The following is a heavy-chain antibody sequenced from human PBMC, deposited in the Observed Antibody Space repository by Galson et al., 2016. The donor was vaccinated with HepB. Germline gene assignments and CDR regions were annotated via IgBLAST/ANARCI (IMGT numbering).Heavy chain of an antibody. V-gene: IGHV3-21*01. Sequence: SLRLSCAASGFTFSTYNMNWVRQAPGKGLEWVSSISRGSGYIYYADSVKGRFTISRDNAKNRLFMDMDSLTVEDTAVYFCARTITPAPIPLFDSWGQGTLVTVSS. CDR2: ISRGSGYI. D-gene: IGHD3-10*01. CDR3: ARTITPAPIPLFDS. CDR1: GFTFSTYN. J-gene: IGHJ4*02.